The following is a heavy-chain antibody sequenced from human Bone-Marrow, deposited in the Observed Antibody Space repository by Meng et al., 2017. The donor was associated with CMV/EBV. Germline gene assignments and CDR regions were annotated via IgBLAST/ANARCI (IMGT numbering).Heavy chain of an antibody. D-gene: IGHD4-11*01. Sequence: GESLKISCAASGFTFSSYAVHWVRQAPGKGLEWVAVISYDGSNKYYADSVKGRFTISRDNSKNTLYLQMNSLRAEDTAVYYCARVKLQYLNWFDPWGQGTLVTVSS. CDR3: ARVKLQYLNWFDP. CDR2: ISYDGSNK. CDR1: GFTFSSYA. V-gene: IGHV3-30*14. J-gene: IGHJ5*02.